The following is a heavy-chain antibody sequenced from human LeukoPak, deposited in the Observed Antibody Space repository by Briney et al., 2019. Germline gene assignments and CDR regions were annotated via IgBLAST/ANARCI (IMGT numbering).Heavy chain of an antibody. D-gene: IGHD1-26*01. CDR2: INPNSGST. Sequence: ASVKVSCKASGYTFTSYGISWVRQAPGQGLEWMGWINPNSGSTNYAQKFQGRVTMTRDTSISTAYMELSRLRSDDTAVYYCARILEGSYYGFDYWGQGTLVTVSS. CDR3: ARILEGSYYGFDY. V-gene: IGHV1-2*02. J-gene: IGHJ4*02. CDR1: GYTFTSYG.